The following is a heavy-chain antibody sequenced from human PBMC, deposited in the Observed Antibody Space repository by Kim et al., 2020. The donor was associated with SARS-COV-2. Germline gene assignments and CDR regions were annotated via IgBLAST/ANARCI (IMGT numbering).Heavy chain of an antibody. V-gene: IGHV3-48*02. CDR2: ISSSSSTI. D-gene: IGHD3-22*01. CDR1: GFTFSSYS. J-gene: IGHJ4*02. CDR3: ARDNPVVVINAYYFDY. Sequence: GGSLRLSCAASGFTFSSYSMNWVRQAPGKGLEWVSYISSSSSTIYYADSVKGRFTISRDNAKNSLYLQMNSLRDEDTAVYYCARDNPVVVINAYYFDYWGQGTLVTVSS.